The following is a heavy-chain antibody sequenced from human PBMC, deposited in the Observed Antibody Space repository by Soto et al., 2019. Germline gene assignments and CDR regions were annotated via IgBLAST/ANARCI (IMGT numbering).Heavy chain of an antibody. V-gene: IGHV4-59*01. CDR2: IYYSGST. D-gene: IGHD3-22*01. Sequence: SETLSLTCTVSGGSISRYYWSWIRQPPGKGLEWIGYIYYSGSTNYNPSLKSRVTISVDTSKNQFSLKLSSVTAADTAVYYCTRTQATPYYYDSSGYLYYFDYWGQGTLVTVSS. CDR1: GGSISRYY. CDR3: TRTQATPYYYDSSGYLYYFDY. J-gene: IGHJ4*02.